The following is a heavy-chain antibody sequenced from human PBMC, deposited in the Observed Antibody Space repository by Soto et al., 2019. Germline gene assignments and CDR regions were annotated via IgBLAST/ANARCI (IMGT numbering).Heavy chain of an antibody. Sequence: EVQLVETGGGLIQPGGSLRLSCAASGFSVGSNYMTWVRQSPGKGLEWVSLIYSNGDTDYADSVKGRLSISRDNFKNTVYLQKNNVRAEDTAVYRCARKSDSSPVPEADGVWGRGTLVTVSS. V-gene: IGHV3-53*02. J-gene: IGHJ4*02. D-gene: IGHD2-8*01. CDR2: IYSNGDT. CDR3: ARKSDSSPVPEADGV. CDR1: GFSVGSNY.